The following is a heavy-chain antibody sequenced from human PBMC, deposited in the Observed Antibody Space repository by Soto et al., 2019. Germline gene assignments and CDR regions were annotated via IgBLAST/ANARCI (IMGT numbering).Heavy chain of an antibody. D-gene: IGHD6-19*01. CDR2: IDWDDDK. Sequence: SGPTLVNPAQTLTLTCTFSGFSLSTSGMCVSWIRQPPGKALEWLARIDWDDDKYYSTSLKTRLTISKDTSKNQVVLTMTNMDLVDIATYYCTRHKSPVNSFDPRGRGTLVTVSS. CDR3: TRHKSPVNSFDP. CDR1: GFSLSTSGMC. V-gene: IGHV2-70*11. J-gene: IGHJ5*02.